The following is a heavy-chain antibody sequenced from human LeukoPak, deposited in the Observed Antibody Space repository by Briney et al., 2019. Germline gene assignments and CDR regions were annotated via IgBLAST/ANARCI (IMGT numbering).Heavy chain of an antibody. Sequence: GGSLRLSCAASGFTLSSYGMHWVRQAPGKGLEWVAVISYDGSNKYYADSVKGRFTISRDNSKNTLYLQMNSLRAEDTAVYYCAKGNVLLWFGELLWDYFDYWGQGTLVTVSS. CDR1: GFTLSSYG. CDR3: AKGNVLLWFGELLWDYFDY. J-gene: IGHJ4*02. V-gene: IGHV3-30*18. CDR2: ISYDGSNK. D-gene: IGHD3-10*01.